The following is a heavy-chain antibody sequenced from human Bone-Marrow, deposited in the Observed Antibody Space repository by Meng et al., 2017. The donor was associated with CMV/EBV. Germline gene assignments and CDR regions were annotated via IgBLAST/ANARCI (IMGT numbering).Heavy chain of an antibody. CDR3: ARGLVSGAKATFFDY. D-gene: IGHD3-10*01. V-gene: IGHV4-4*02. CDR2: IYHSGSS. Sequence: SETLSLTCDVSGGSISSVNWWSWVRQSPAKGLEWIGEIYHSGSSNYNPSLKSRVTISVDKSKNQFSLKLNSVSAADTAVYYCARGLVSGAKATFFDYWGQGTLVTVSS. J-gene: IGHJ4*02. CDR1: GGSISSVNW.